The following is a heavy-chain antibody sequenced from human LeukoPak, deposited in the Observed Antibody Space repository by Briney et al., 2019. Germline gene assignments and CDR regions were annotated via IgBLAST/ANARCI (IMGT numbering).Heavy chain of an antibody. CDR2: IYHNGIT. CDR1: GGSISNFNW. J-gene: IGHJ4*02. D-gene: IGHD5-24*01. Sequence: SETLSLTCSVSGGSISNFNWWNWVRQSPGKGLEWVGQIYHNGITNYNPSLKSRLTISVDKSRNLFSLNLTSVTATDTAVYFCARELATINGPYFESWGQGTLVTVSS. V-gene: IGHV4-4*02. CDR3: ARELATINGPYFES.